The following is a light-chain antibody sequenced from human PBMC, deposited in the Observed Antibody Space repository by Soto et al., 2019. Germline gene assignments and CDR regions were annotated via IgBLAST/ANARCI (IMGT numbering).Light chain of an antibody. V-gene: IGLV2-18*01. Sequence: QAVVTQPPSVSGSPGQSVTISCTGTSEVGSYNRVSWYQQPPGTSPKLLIYDVTKRPLGVSDRFSGSKSGNTASLTISGLQAEDEADYYCGLYTLSDTVVLGGGTKLTVL. CDR1: SEVGSYNR. CDR2: DVT. J-gene: IGLJ2*01. CDR3: GLYTLSDTVV.